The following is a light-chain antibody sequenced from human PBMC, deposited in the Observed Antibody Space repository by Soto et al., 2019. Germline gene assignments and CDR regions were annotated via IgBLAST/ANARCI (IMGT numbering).Light chain of an antibody. CDR3: SSYAGSNAYV. CDR1: SSDVGGYNY. Sequence: QSVLTQPPSASGSTGQSVTISCTGTSSDVGGYNYVSWYQQHPGKAPKLMIYEVSKRPSGVPDRFSGSKSGNTASLTVSGLQAEDEADYYCSSYAGSNAYVFGTGTKVTV. J-gene: IGLJ1*01. V-gene: IGLV2-8*01. CDR2: EVS.